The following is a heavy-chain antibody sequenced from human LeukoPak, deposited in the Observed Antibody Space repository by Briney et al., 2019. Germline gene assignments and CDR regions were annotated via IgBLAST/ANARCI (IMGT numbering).Heavy chain of an antibody. Sequence: PGGSLRLSCAASGFIFRTYSMNWVRQAPGKGLEWVSSISSSSKHMYYADSVKGRFSISRDDAKNSLFLQMNGLRAKDTAVYYCVRDMTTTTTCYLQHWGQGTLVTVSS. CDR1: GFIFRTYS. D-gene: IGHD4-17*01. CDR3: VRDMTTTTTCYLQH. J-gene: IGHJ1*01. V-gene: IGHV3-21*01. CDR2: ISSSSKHM.